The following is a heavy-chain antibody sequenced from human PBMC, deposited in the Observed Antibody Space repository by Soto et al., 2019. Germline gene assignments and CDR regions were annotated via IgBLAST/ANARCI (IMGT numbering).Heavy chain of an antibody. CDR3: ARTSGYSSGWYVSWFDP. J-gene: IGHJ5*02. Sequence: SETLSLTCAVYGGSFSGYYWSWIRQPPGKGLEWIGETNHSGSTNYNPSLKSRVTISVDTSKNQFSLKLSSVTAADTAVYYCARTSGYSSGWYVSWFDPWGQGTLVTVSS. V-gene: IGHV4-34*01. CDR2: TNHSGST. CDR1: GGSFSGYY. D-gene: IGHD6-19*01.